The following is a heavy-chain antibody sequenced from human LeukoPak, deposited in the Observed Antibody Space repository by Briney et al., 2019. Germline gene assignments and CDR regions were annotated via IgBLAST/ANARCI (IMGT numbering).Heavy chain of an antibody. V-gene: IGHV3-74*01. CDR1: GFTFSSFW. CDR2: INSDGSST. Sequence: GGSLRLSCAASGFTFSSFWVHWVRQAPGKGLVWISRINSDGSSTSYADSVKGRFTISRDNAKNSLYLQMNSLRAEDTALYYCVRDISGYYFDYWGQGTLVTVSS. CDR3: VRDISGYYFDY. J-gene: IGHJ4*02. D-gene: IGHD3-22*01.